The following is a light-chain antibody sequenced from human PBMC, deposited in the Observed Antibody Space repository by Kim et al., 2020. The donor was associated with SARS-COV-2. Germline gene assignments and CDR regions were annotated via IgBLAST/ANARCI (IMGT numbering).Light chain of an antibody. J-gene: IGKJ1*01. CDR2: DAS. CDR3: QQRSNWPPT. CDR1: QSVSSY. V-gene: IGKV3-11*01. Sequence: EIVLTQSPATLSLSPGERATLSCRASQSVSSYLAWYQQKPGQAPRHLIYDASNRATGIPARFSGSGSGTDFTLPISSLEPEDFAVYYCQQRSNWPPTFGQGTKVDI.